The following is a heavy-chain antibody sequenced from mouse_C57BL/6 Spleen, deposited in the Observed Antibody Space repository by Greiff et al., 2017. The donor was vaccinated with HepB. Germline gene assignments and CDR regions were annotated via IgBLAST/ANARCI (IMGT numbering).Heavy chain of an antibody. CDR1: GFTFSSYG. CDR2: ISSGGSYT. Sequence: DVMLVESGGDLVKPGGSLKLSCAASGFTFSSYGMSWVRQTPDKRLEWVATISSGGSYTFYPDSVKGRFTISRDNAKNTLYLQMSSLKSEDTAMYYCARHEGYYGSSYDYFDYWGQGTTLTVSS. D-gene: IGHD1-1*01. CDR3: ARHEGYYGSSYDYFDY. J-gene: IGHJ2*01. V-gene: IGHV5-6*02.